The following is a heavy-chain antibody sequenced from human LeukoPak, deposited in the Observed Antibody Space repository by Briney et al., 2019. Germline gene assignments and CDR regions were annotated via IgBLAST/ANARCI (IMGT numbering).Heavy chain of an antibody. CDR2: INPNSGGT. J-gene: IGHJ5*02. CDR1: GYTFTGYY. V-gene: IGHV1-2*02. CDR3: ARGPRYYDSSGQSWFDP. D-gene: IGHD3-22*01. Sequence: ASVKVSCKASGYTFTGYYMHWVRQAPGQGLEWMGWINPNSGGTNYAQKFRGRVTMTRDTSISTAYMELSRLRSDDTAVYYCARGPRYYDSSGQSWFDPWGQGTLVTVSS.